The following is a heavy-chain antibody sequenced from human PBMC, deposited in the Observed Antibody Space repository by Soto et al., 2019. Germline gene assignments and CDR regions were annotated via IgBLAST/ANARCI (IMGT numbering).Heavy chain of an antibody. Sequence: VASVKVSCKASGYTFTSYGISWVRQAPGQGLEWMGRISAYNGNTNYAQKLQGRVTMTTDTSTSTAYMELRSLRSDDTAVYYCARDLLRYYDSSGLDAFDIWGQGIMVTVSS. V-gene: IGHV1-18*01. D-gene: IGHD3-22*01. CDR3: ARDLLRYYDSSGLDAFDI. CDR1: GYTFTSYG. J-gene: IGHJ3*02. CDR2: ISAYNGNT.